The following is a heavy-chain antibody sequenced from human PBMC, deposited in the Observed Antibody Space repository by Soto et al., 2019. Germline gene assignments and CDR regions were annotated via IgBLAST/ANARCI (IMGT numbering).Heavy chain of an antibody. CDR2: IWYDGSNK. V-gene: IGHV3-33*01. Sequence: GGSLRLSCAASGFTFSSYGMHWVRQAPGKGLEWVAVIWYDGSNKYYADSVKGRFTISRDNSKNTLYLQMNSLRAEDTAVYYCARTAAGRYGMDVWGQGTTVTVSS. J-gene: IGHJ6*02. D-gene: IGHD6-13*01. CDR1: GFTFSSYG. CDR3: ARTAAGRYGMDV.